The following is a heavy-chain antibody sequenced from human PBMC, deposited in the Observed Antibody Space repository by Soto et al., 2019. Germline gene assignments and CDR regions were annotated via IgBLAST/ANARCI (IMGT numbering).Heavy chain of an antibody. CDR3: AREDIVVVPAAFNWFDP. D-gene: IGHD2-2*01. V-gene: IGHV1-69*08. Sequence: QVQLVQSGAEVKKPGSSVKVSCKASGGTLSSYTISWVRQAPGQGLEWMGRIIPILGIANYAQKVQGRVTITADKSTSTAYMELSSLRSEDTAVYYCAREDIVVVPAAFNWFDPWGQGTLVTVSS. J-gene: IGHJ5*02. CDR1: GGTLSSYT. CDR2: IIPILGIA.